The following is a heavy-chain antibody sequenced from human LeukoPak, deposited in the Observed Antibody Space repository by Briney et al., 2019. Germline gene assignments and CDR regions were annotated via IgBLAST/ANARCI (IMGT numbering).Heavy chain of an antibody. J-gene: IGHJ2*01. Sequence: KPGESLKVSCKGSGYSFSTYWIGWVRQMPGKGLELMGIIYPGDSDIRYSPSFQGQVTISADKSISTAYLQWSSLKASDTAMYYCARRLPAGNRYFDLWGRGTLVTVSS. D-gene: IGHD1-14*01. V-gene: IGHV5-51*01. CDR1: GYSFSTYW. CDR3: ARRLPAGNRYFDL. CDR2: IYPGDSDI.